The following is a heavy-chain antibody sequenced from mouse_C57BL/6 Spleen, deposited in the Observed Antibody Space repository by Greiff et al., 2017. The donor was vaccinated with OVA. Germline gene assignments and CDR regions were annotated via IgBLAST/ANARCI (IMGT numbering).Heavy chain of an antibody. CDR1: GFSLTSYG. Sequence: VQLQQSGPGLVQPSQSLSITCTVSGFSLTSYGVHWVRQSPGKGLEWLGVIWRGGSTDYNAAFMSRLSITKDNSNSQVFFKMNSLQADDTAIYYCAKRGGPYYYAMDYWGQGTSVTVSS. CDR2: IWRGGST. CDR3: AKRGGPYYYAMDY. V-gene: IGHV2-5*01. D-gene: IGHD1-1*02. J-gene: IGHJ4*01.